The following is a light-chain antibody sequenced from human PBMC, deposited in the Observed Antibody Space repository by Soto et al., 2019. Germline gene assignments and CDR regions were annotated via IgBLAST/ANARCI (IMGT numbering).Light chain of an antibody. CDR1: QGISSY. CDR3: QQYYSYPT. V-gene: IGKV1-8*01. CDR2: AAS. J-gene: IGKJ1*01. Sequence: IRMTQSPSSFSASTGDRVTITCRASQGISSYLAWYQQKPGKAPKLLIYAASTLQSGVPSRFSGSGSGTDFTLTISCLQSEDFATYYCQQYYSYPTFGQGTKVEIK.